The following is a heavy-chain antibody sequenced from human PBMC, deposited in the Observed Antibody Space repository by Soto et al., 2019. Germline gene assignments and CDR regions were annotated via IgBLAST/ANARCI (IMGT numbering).Heavy chain of an antibody. CDR3: ARVGGDDFGDSGGFDY. J-gene: IGHJ4*02. CDR2: IYYNGNT. Sequence: SETLSLTCTVSGGSISSGGYYWSWIRQHPGRGLEWIGYIYYNGNTYYNPSLKSRVTVSVDTSKNQFSLNVRSVTAADTAVYYCARVGGDDFGDSGGFDYWGQGTLVTVSS. CDR1: GGSISSGGYY. D-gene: IGHD4-17*01. V-gene: IGHV4-31*03.